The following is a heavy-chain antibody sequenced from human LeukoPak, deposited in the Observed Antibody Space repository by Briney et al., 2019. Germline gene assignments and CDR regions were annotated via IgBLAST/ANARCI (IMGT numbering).Heavy chain of an antibody. CDR1: GFTFSSYS. CDR3: ARDGVAGTMDV. Sequence: PGGSLRPSCAASGFTFSSYSMNWVRQAPGKGLEWVSSISSSSSYIYYADSVKGRFTISRDNAKNSLYLQMNSLRAEDTAVYYCARDGVAGTMDVWGKGTTVTVSS. V-gene: IGHV3-21*01. CDR2: ISSSSSYI. J-gene: IGHJ6*04. D-gene: IGHD6-13*01.